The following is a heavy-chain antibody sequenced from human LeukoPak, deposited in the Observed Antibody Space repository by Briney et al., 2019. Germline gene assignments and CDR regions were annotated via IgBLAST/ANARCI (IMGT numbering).Heavy chain of an antibody. CDR2: IYYSGTT. Sequence: SETLSLTCTVSGGSISNYYWNWIRQPPGKGLELIGYIYYSGTTNYNPSLKSRVTISVDTSNTQFSLKLTSVTAADTAVNYRAKIRSRKWGFYFWGQGTLVTVSS. D-gene: IGHD1-26*01. CDR1: GGSISNYY. CDR3: AKIRSRKWGFYF. J-gene: IGHJ4*02. V-gene: IGHV4-59*12.